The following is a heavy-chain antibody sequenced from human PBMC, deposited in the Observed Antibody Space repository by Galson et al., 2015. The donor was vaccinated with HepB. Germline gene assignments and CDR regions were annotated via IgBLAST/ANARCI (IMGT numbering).Heavy chain of an antibody. D-gene: IGHD6-19*01. J-gene: IGHJ4*02. CDR3: AKDYRGWSPTFVDY. V-gene: IGHV3-30*18. CDR2: ISYDGSNK. CDR1: GFTFSSYS. Sequence: SLRLSCAASGFTFSSYSMHWVRQAPGKGLEWVTVISYDGSNKYYADSVKGRFTISRDNSKNTLYLQMNSLRAEDTAVYYCAKDYRGWSPTFVDYWGQGTLVTVSS.